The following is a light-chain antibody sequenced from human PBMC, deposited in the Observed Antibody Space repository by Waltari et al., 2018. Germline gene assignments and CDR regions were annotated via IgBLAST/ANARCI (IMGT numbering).Light chain of an antibody. J-gene: IGLJ1*01. CDR1: TSDVGNYNL. CDR2: EVI. CDR3: CAYAGSGTYV. Sequence: QSALTQPASVSGTPGQSITISCTGTTSDVGNYNLVSWYQQHPGKAPKRMICEVIKRPAGVSDRCSGSKSGNTASLTISGLQAEDEADYYCCAYAGSGTYVVGTGTKVTVL. V-gene: IGLV2-23*02.